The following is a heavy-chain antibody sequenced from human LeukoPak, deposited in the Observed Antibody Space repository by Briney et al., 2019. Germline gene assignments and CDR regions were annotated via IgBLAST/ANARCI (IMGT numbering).Heavy chain of an antibody. CDR2: INHSGST. J-gene: IGHJ4*02. Sequence: SETLSLTCAVYGGSFSGYYWSWIRQPPGKGLEWIGEINHSGSTNYNPSLKSRVTISVDTSKNQFSLELSSVTAADTAVYYCARPRTVAGTLDYWGQGTLVTVSS. D-gene: IGHD6-19*01. V-gene: IGHV4-34*01. CDR1: GGSFSGYY. CDR3: ARPRTVAGTLDY.